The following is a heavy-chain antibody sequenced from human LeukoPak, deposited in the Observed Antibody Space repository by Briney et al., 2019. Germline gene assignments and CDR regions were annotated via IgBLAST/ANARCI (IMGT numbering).Heavy chain of an antibody. CDR3: ARDRATVTSPFDY. CDR2: IWYDGSNK. Sequence: PGGSLRLSCAASGFTFSIDWMNWVRQAPGRGLEWVAVIWYDGSNKYYADSVKGRFTISRDNSKNTLYLQMNSLRAEDTAVYYCARDRATVTSPFDYWGQGTLVTVSS. D-gene: IGHD4-17*01. CDR1: GFTFSIDW. J-gene: IGHJ4*02. V-gene: IGHV3-33*08.